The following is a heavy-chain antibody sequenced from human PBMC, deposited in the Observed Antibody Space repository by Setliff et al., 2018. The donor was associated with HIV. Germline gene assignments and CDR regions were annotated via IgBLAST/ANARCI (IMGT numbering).Heavy chain of an antibody. V-gene: IGHV4-4*07. CDR2: IYTGGST. D-gene: IGHD3-10*01. CDR3: ARDSCLYGSGGFCY. CDR1: GDSLNTYY. J-gene: IGHJ4*02. Sequence: SETLSLTCNVSGDSLNTYYWSWIRQSGGKGLEWIGRIYTGGSTDFNPSLKSRLTISVDTSKNQFSLNLSSVTAADTAVYYCARDSCLYGSGGFCYWGQGTLVTVSS.